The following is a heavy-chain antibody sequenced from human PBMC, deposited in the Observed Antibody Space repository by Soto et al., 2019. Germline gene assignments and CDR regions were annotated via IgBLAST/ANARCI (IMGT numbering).Heavy chain of an antibody. CDR3: AGQDKVAYYGSGSPFDY. V-gene: IGHV4-39*01. Sequence: PSETLSLTCTVSGGSISSSSYYWGWIRQPPGKGLEWIGSIYYSGSTYYNPSLKSRVTISVDTSKNQFSLKLSSVTAADTAVYYCAGQDKVAYYGSGSPFDYWGQGTLVTVSS. D-gene: IGHD3-10*01. J-gene: IGHJ4*02. CDR1: GGSISSSSYY. CDR2: IYYSGST.